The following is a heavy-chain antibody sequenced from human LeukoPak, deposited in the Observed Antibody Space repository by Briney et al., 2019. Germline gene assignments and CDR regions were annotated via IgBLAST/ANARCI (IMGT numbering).Heavy chain of an antibody. CDR1: GGSISSSNW. CDR2: INHSGST. Sequence: SETLSLTCTVSGGSISSSNWWSWVRQPPGKGLEWIGEINHSGSTNYNPSLKSRVTISVDTSKNQFSLKLSSVTAADTAVYYCARKKQWLVRTTVKDWFDPWGQGTLVTVSS. J-gene: IGHJ5*02. V-gene: IGHV4-4*02. D-gene: IGHD6-19*01. CDR3: ARKKQWLVRTTVKDWFDP.